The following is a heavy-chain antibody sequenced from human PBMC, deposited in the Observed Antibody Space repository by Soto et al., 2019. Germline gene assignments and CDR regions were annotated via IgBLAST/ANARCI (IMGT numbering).Heavy chain of an antibody. CDR3: AKGAYAVVAASYFDY. D-gene: IGHD2-15*01. Sequence: QVQLVESGGGVVQPGRSLRLSCAASGFTFSSYGMHWVRQAPGKGLEWVAVISYDGNNKYYADSVKGRFTISRNNSKNTLYLQMNRLRAEDTAIYYCAKGAYAVVAASYFDYWGQGTLVTVSS. J-gene: IGHJ4*02. CDR1: GFTFSSYG. V-gene: IGHV3-30*18. CDR2: ISYDGNNK.